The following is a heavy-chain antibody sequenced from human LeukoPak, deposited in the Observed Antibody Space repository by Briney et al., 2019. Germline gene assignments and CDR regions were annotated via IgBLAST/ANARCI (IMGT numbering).Heavy chain of an antibody. V-gene: IGHV3-11*01. Sequence: GGSLRLSCATSGFTFSDYYMTWIRQAPGKGLEWVSCISSSGSTIFYADSVKGRFTISRDNAKSSLFLQMNSLRAEDTAVYYCARVNRVTAIQELDYWGQGTLVTVSS. D-gene: IGHD2-21*02. CDR1: GFTFSDYY. CDR2: ISSSGSTI. J-gene: IGHJ4*02. CDR3: ARVNRVTAIQELDY.